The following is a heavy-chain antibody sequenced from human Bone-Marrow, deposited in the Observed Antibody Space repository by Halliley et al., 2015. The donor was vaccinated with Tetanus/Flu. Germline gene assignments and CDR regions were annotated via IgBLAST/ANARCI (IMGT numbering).Heavy chain of an antibody. CDR3: ARERPIPYDSTGYFDY. CDR2: IYSAGST. Sequence: VQLVQSGGGLIQPGGSLRLSCAASGFSVSTNYMSWVRQAPGKGLEWVSVIYSAGSTYYADSVKGRFTISRDNSNNTLYLQMNSLRAEDTAVYYCARERPIPYDSTGYFDYWGQGTLVTVSS. J-gene: IGHJ4*02. V-gene: IGHV3-53*01. D-gene: IGHD3-22*01. CDR1: GFSVSTNY.